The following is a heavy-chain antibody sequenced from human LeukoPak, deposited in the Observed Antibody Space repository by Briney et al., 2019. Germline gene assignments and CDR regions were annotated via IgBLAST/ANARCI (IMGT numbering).Heavy chain of an antibody. CDR3: AKGRGSGLKYYFDY. CDR2: IWSDGSKT. Sequence: GGSLRLSCAASGFIFSNFAMHWVRQAPGKGLQWVAVIWSDGSKTYYTDSVKGRFTISRDNSKNILYLQMNSLRAEDTAVYYCAKGRGSGLKYYFDYWGQGTLVTVSS. V-gene: IGHV3-33*06. CDR1: GFIFSNFA. D-gene: IGHD6-19*01. J-gene: IGHJ4*02.